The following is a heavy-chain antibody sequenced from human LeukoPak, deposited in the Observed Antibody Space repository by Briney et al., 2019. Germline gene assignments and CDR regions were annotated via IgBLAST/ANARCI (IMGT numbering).Heavy chain of an antibody. Sequence: SETLSLTCAVSGGSFSGYYWSWIRQPPGKGLEWIGEINHSGSTNYNPSLKSRVTISVDTSKNQFSLKLSSVTAADTAVYYCARRPTYYFVVVVAATAFDYWGQGTLVTVSS. V-gene: IGHV4-34*01. J-gene: IGHJ4*02. D-gene: IGHD2-15*01. CDR1: GGSFSGYY. CDR3: ARRPTYYFVVVVAATAFDY. CDR2: INHSGST.